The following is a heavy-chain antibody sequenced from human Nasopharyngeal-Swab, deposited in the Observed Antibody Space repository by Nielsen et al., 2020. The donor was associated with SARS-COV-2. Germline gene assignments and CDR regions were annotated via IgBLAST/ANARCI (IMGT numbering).Heavy chain of an antibody. CDR3: ARDVGGYANFDY. V-gene: IGHV4-39*07. CDR1: GGSISSSNYY. D-gene: IGHD5-12*01. CDR2: IYFNGGT. J-gene: IGHJ4*02. Sequence: SETLSLTCTVSGGSISSSNYYWAWIRQPPGKGLEWIGNIYFNGGTYYNPSLKSRVTMSVDTSKNQFSLKLSSVTAADTAVYYCARDVGGYANFDYWGQGTLVTVSS.